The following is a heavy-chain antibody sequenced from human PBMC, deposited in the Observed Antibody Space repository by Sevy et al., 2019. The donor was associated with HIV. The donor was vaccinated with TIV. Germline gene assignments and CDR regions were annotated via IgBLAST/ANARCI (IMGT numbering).Heavy chain of an antibody. CDR1: GFTLRDHY. CDR2: ISDSGNII. J-gene: IGHJ4*02. V-gene: IGHV3-11*01. CDR3: ARVVGRQWLVRDYFDY. Sequence: GGSLRLSCPASGFTLRDHYMTWFRQAPGKGPEWISYISDSGNIIYYADSVKGRFTISRDNAKNSLYLQMDSLRAEDTAVYYCARVVGRQWLVRDYFDYWGQGTLVTVSS. D-gene: IGHD6-19*01.